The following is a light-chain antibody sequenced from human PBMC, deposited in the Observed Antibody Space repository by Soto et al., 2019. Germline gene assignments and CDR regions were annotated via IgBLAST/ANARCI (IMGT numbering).Light chain of an antibody. J-gene: IGKJ2*01. CDR2: GST. CDR3: QQSFSIPYT. V-gene: IGKV1-39*01. CDR1: QRISNN. Sequence: DIQMTQSPASLSASVGDRVTITCRASQRISNNLNWYQQKPGKAPKLLIYGSTNLQSGVPSRFSGSGSGTEFTHTISGLQPEDIATYYCQQSFSIPYTFGQGTKQGIK.